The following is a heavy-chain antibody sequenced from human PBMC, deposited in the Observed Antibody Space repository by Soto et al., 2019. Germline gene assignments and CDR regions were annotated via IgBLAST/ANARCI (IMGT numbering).Heavy chain of an antibody. CDR2: ISGSGGST. CDR1: GFTFSSYA. Sequence: EVQLLESGGGLVQPGGSLRLSCAASGFTFSSYAMSWVRQAPWKGLEWVSAISGSGGSTYYADSVKGRFTISRDNSKNTLYLQMNSLRAEDTAVYYCAKAPRRNPYGALDYWGQGTLVTVSS. D-gene: IGHD4-17*01. J-gene: IGHJ4*02. V-gene: IGHV3-23*01. CDR3: AKAPRRNPYGALDY.